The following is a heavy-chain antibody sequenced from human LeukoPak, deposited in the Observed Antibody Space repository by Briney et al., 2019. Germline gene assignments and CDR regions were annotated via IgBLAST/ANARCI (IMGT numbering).Heavy chain of an antibody. D-gene: IGHD6-19*01. J-gene: IGHJ4*02. CDR2: IRYDGSNK. CDR3: AKGLRDSSGWTFDY. V-gene: IGHV3-30*02. CDR1: GFTSSSYG. Sequence: GGSLRLSCAASGFTSSSYGMHWVRQAPGKGLEWVAFIRYDGSNKYYADSVKGRFTISRDNSKNTLYLQMNSLRAEDTAVYYCAKGLRDSSGWTFDYWGQGTLVTVSS.